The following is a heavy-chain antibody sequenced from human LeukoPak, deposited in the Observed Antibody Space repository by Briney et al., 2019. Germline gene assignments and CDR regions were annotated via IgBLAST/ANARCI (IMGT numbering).Heavy chain of an antibody. CDR2: INPNSGGT. D-gene: IGHD3-22*01. V-gene: IGHV1-2*02. CDR3: ARDGNYYDSSGYSTGYYYGMDV. CDR1: GYTFTGYY. J-gene: IGHJ6*02. Sequence: ASVKVSCKASGYTFTGYYMHWVRQAPGQGLEWMGWINPNSGGTNYAQKFQGRITMTRDTSISTAYMELSRLRSDDTAVYYCARDGNYYDSSGYSTGYYYGMDVWGQGTTVTVSS.